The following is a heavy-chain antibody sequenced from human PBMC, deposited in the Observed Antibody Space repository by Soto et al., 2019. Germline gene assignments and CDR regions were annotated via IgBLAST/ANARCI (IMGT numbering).Heavy chain of an antibody. CDR2: ISYDGSNK. CDR1: GFTFSSYG. Sequence: QVQLVESGGGVVQPGRSLRLSCAASGFTFSSYGMHWVRQAPGKGLEWVAVISYDGSNKYYADSVKGRFTISRDNSKNTQYLQMNSLRDEDTAVYYCAKASSDFWSGYRGRGESDPFDIWGQGTMVTVSS. CDR3: AKASSDFWSGYRGRGESDPFDI. J-gene: IGHJ3*02. D-gene: IGHD3-3*01. V-gene: IGHV3-30*18.